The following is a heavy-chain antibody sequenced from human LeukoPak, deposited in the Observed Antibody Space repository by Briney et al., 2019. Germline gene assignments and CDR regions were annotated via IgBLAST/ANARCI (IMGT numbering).Heavy chain of an antibody. Sequence: GGSLRLSCAASGFTFDDYAMHWVRQAPGKGLEWVSGISWNSGSIGYADSVKGRFTISRDNAKNSLYLQMNSLRAGDTALYYCAKDIWWSSSWTGGFDYWGQGTLVAVSS. J-gene: IGHJ4*02. CDR2: ISWNSGSI. V-gene: IGHV3-9*01. D-gene: IGHD6-13*01. CDR3: AKDIWWSSSWTGGFDY. CDR1: GFTFDDYA.